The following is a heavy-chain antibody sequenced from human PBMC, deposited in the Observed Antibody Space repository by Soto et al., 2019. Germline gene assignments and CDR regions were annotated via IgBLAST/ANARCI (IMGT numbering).Heavy chain of an antibody. CDR3: ARGGPDGSYFDY. D-gene: IGHD3-16*01. CDR1: GFSFRRYG. V-gene: IGHV3-30*19. Sequence: VQLVESGGGVVQPGRSLRLSCATSGFSFRRYGMHWVRQAPGKGLEWVAVVFYDGSNKYYADSVKGRFTISRDNSKNTLFLQMNSLRAEDTAVHYCARGGPDGSYFDYWGQGIVVTVSS. CDR2: VFYDGSNK. J-gene: IGHJ4*02.